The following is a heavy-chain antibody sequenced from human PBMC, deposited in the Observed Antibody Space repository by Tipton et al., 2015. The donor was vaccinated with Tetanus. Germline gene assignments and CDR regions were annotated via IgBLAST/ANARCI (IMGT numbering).Heavy chain of an antibody. CDR3: TRVAAPQPFDY. D-gene: IGHD6-6*01. CDR2: IRSKASNYAT. CDR1: GFAFTSYS. Sequence: SLRLSCAASGFAFTSYSMNWVRQASGKGLEWVGRIRSKASNYATAYAASVKGRFTISRDDSKNTAYLQMNSLKTEDTAVYYCTRVAAPQPFDYWGQGTLVTVSS. J-gene: IGHJ4*02. V-gene: IGHV3-73*01.